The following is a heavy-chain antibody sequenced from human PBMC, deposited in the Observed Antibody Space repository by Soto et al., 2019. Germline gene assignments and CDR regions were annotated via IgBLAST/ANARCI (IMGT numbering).Heavy chain of an antibody. CDR3: ARDGKVSGSATHWFDP. CDR2: IYYSGST. CDR1: GGSISSYY. J-gene: IGHJ5*02. Sequence: SETLSLTCTVSGGSISSYYWSWIRQPPGKGLEWIGYIYYSGSTNYNPSLKSRVTISVDTSKNQFSLKLSSVTAAGTAVYYCARDGKVSGSATHWFDPWGQGTLVTVS. V-gene: IGHV4-59*01. D-gene: IGHD1-26*01.